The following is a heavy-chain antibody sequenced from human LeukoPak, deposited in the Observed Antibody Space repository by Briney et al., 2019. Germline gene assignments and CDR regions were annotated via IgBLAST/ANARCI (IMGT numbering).Heavy chain of an antibody. D-gene: IGHD6-13*01. J-gene: IGHJ4*02. CDR2: IKQDGSGK. CDR3: ARGTIAAAGYYYFDY. V-gene: IGHV3-7*04. CDR1: GFTFSSYW. Sequence: GGSLRLSCAASGFTFSSYWMSWVRQAPGKGLEWVANIKQDGSGKYYVDSVKGRFTISRDNAKNSLYLQMNSLRAEDTAVYYCARGTIAAAGYYYFDYWGQGTQVTVSS.